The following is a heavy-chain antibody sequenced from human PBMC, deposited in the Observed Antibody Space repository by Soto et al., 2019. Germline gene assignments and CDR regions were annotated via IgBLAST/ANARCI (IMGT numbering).Heavy chain of an antibody. CDR2: ISAFSGNT. V-gene: IGHV1-18*01. Sequence: QVQLVQAGAEVKRPGASVKVSCTAYNYMFRSYGVSWVRQAPGQGLEWMGWISAFSGNTNYPQNFQGRITMTTDTSTGTAYMELRTLRSDDSAIYYCARDGGYGAGSYFDYWGQGTLVTVSS. D-gene: IGHD3-10*01. CDR1: NYMFRSYG. CDR3: ARDGGYGAGSYFDY. J-gene: IGHJ4*02.